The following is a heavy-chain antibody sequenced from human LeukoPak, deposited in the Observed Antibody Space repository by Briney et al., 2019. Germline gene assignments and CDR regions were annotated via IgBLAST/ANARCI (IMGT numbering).Heavy chain of an antibody. V-gene: IGHV3-53*01. Sequence: GGSLRLFCAASGFTVSSNYMSWVRQAPGKGLEWVSVIYSGGSTYYADSVKGRFTISRDNSKNTLYLQMNSLRAEDTAVYYCAKGVWDIVVVTAARNYWGQGTLVTVSS. CDR1: GFTVSSNY. CDR2: IYSGGST. D-gene: IGHD2-2*01. CDR3: AKGVWDIVVVTAARNY. J-gene: IGHJ4*02.